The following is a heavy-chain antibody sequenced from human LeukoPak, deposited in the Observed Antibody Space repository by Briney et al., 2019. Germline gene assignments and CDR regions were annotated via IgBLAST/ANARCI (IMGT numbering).Heavy chain of an antibody. J-gene: IGHJ6*03. Sequence: PGGSLRLSCAASGFTFSSYSMNWVRQAPGKGLQWVSSISSSSSYIYYADSVKGRFTISRDNAKNSLYLQMNSLRAEDTAVYYCARDGPVDYYYYMDVWGKGTTVTVSS. CDR1: GFTFSSYS. CDR2: ISSSSSYI. CDR3: ARDGPVDYYYYMDV. V-gene: IGHV3-21*01. D-gene: IGHD2-15*01.